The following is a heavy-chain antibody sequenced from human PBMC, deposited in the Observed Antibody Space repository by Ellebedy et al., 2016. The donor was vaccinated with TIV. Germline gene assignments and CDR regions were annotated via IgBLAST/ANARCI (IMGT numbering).Heavy chain of an antibody. Sequence: PGGSLRLSCAASGFSASKNYLSWVRQSPGKGLEWVSVIYSGGNTYYADSVKGRFTMSRHISENTLYLQMNSLGADDTAVYFCASVVAVPNAFDVWGQGAVVTVSS. D-gene: IGHD2-15*01. CDR2: IYSGGNT. V-gene: IGHV3-53*04. CDR3: ASVVAVPNAFDV. CDR1: GFSASKNY. J-gene: IGHJ3*01.